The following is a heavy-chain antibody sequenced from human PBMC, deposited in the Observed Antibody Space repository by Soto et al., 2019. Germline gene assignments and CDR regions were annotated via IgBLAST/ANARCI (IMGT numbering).Heavy chain of an antibody. CDR2: INSDGSST. D-gene: IGHD2-15*01. CDR1: GFTFSSYW. Sequence: EVQLVESGGGLVQPGGSLRLSCAASGFTFSSYWMHWVRQAPGKGLVWVSRINSDGSSTSYADSVKGRFTISRDNAKNTLYLQMNSLRAEDTAVYYCARVSCRDGFPDIWGQGTMVTVSS. J-gene: IGHJ3*02. CDR3: ARVSCRDGFPDI. V-gene: IGHV3-74*01.